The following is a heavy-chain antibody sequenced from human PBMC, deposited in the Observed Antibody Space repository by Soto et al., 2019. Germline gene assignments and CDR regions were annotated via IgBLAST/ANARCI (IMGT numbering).Heavy chain of an antibody. CDR3: ARDSTYYDFWSGPSYGMDV. Sequence: EVQLVESGGGLVQPGGSLRLSCAASGFTFSSYWMHWVRQAPGKGLVWVSRINSDGSSTSYADSVKGRFTISRDNAKNPLYLQMNSLRAEDTAVYYCARDSTYYDFWSGPSYGMDVWGQGTTVTVSS. CDR1: GFTFSSYW. J-gene: IGHJ6*02. CDR2: INSDGSST. D-gene: IGHD3-3*01. V-gene: IGHV3-74*01.